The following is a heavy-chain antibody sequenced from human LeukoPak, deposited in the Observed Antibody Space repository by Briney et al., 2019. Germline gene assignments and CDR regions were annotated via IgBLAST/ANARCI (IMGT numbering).Heavy chain of an antibody. V-gene: IGHV3-30*04. CDR3: ARDPPEGYYYMDV. Sequence: GGSLRLSCAASGYTFSNYAMHWVRQAPGKGLEWVAVILYDGSMKYYADSLKGRFTISRDNSKNTLYLQMNSLRSEDTAVYYCARDPPEGYYYMDVWGKGTTVTISS. CDR1: GYTFSNYA. J-gene: IGHJ6*03. CDR2: ILYDGSMK.